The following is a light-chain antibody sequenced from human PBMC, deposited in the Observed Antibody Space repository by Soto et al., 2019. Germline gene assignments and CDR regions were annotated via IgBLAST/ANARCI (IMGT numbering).Light chain of an antibody. CDR3: ATWDDSLNAAV. J-gene: IGLJ7*01. CDR1: TSNIAGNT. CDR2: IDD. Sequence: QSVLTQPPSLSGTPGQRVTISCSGSTSNIAGNTVHWYQHLPETAPKLLIYIDDQRPSGVPDRFSGSKSGTSASLAISGLQSEDEAEYYCATWDDSLNAAVLGGGTQLTVL. V-gene: IGLV1-44*01.